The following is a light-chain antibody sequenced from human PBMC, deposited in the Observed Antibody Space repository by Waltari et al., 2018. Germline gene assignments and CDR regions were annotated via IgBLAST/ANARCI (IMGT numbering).Light chain of an antibody. CDR2: AAS. J-gene: IGKJ1*01. CDR1: QSISSY. Sequence: DIKMTQSPSSLYASVGNRVTITCRASQSISSYLNWYQHKPGKAPKLLIYAASSLQSGVPSRFSGSGSGTDFTLTISSLQPEDFATYYCQQSYSTPRTFGQGTKVEIK. CDR3: QQSYSTPRT. V-gene: IGKV1-39*01.